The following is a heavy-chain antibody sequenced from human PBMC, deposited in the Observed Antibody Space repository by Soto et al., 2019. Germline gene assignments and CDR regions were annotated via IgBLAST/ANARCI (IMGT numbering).Heavy chain of an antibody. J-gene: IGHJ4*02. Sequence: PWGSLRLSCAVSGFNFNNYGMNWVRQSPVKGLEWVSSVSKSDYTYYSDSVKGRFTISRDNAKNSVSLQMNTLRAEDTAVYYCAREDSIIIPAVSDFWGQGTLVTVSS. CDR1: GFNFNNYG. CDR3: AREDSIIIPAVSDF. CDR2: VSKSDYT. D-gene: IGHD2-2*01. V-gene: IGHV3-21*01.